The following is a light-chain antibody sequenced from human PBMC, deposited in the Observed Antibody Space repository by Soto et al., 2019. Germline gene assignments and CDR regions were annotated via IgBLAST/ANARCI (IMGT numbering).Light chain of an antibody. Sequence: EIVLTQSPGTLSLSPGERATLSCRASQSVSSSYLAWYQQKPGQAPRLLIYGASSRANGIPDRFSGSGSGTDFTLTISRLEHEDLAVYYWQHSGSSPQITFGPGTKVDIK. CDR1: QSVSSSY. V-gene: IGKV3-20*01. J-gene: IGKJ3*01. CDR3: QHSGSSPQIT. CDR2: GAS.